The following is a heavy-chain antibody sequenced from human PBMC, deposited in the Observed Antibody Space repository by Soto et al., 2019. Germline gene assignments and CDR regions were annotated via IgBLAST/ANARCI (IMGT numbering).Heavy chain of an antibody. J-gene: IGHJ3*02. CDR3: AREVGLRAFDI. D-gene: IGHD1-26*01. Sequence: SETLSLTCAVSGGSISSGGYSWSWIRQPPGKGLEWIGYIYHSGSTYYNPSLKSRVTISVDRSKNQFSLKLSSVTAADTAVYYCAREVGLRAFDIWGQGTMVTVSS. V-gene: IGHV4-30-2*01. CDR2: IYHSGST. CDR1: GGSISSGGYS.